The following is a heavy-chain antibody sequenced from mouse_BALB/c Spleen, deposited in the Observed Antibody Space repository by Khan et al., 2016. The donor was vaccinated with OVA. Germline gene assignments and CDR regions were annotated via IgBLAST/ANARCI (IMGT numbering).Heavy chain of an antibody. CDR2: INPSDGGT. D-gene: IGHD1-1*02. Sequence: QVQLQQPGAELVKPGASVKLSCKASGYTFTSYYMYWVKQRPGQGLEWIGGINPSDGGTNFNEKFTSKATLTVDKSSSTAYMQLSSLPSEDSAVYYCARSGWAAFAYWGQGTMVTVSA. V-gene: IGHV1S81*02. CDR1: GYTFTSYY. J-gene: IGHJ3*01. CDR3: ARSGWAAFAY.